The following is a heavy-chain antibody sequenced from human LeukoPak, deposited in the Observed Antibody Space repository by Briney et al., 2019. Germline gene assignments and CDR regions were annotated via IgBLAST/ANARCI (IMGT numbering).Heavy chain of an antibody. Sequence: ASVKVSCKASGYAFTSYYMHWVRQAPGQGLEWMGIINPSGSTSNAQKFQGRVTMTRDMSTTTVYMELSSLRSEDTAVYYCARGQWLGHDAFDIWGLGTMVTVSS. V-gene: IGHV1-46*01. CDR3: ARGQWLGHDAFDI. D-gene: IGHD6-19*01. CDR1: GYAFTSYY. J-gene: IGHJ3*02. CDR2: INPSGST.